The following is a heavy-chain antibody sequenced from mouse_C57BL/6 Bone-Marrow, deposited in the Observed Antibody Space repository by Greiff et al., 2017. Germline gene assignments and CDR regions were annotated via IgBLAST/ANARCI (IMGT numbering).Heavy chain of an antibody. V-gene: IGHV5-6*01. D-gene: IGHD2-4*01. Sequence: EVQLVESGGDLVKPGGSLKLSCAASGFTFSSYGMSWVRQTPDKRLEWVATISSGGSYTYYPDSVKGRFTISRDNAKNTRYLQMSSLKSEDTAMYYCARHAIYYDYDGYFDVWGTGTTVTVSS. CDR3: ARHAIYYDYDGYFDV. CDR1: GFTFSSYG. CDR2: ISSGGSYT. J-gene: IGHJ1*03.